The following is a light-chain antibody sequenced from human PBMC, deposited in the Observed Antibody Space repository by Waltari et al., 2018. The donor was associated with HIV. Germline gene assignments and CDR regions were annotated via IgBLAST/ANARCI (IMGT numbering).Light chain of an antibody. CDR2: NNK. J-gene: IGLJ2*01. V-gene: IGLV1-44*01. Sequence: QSVLTQPPSASGTPGQWVTISCSGSNSNIGRNTETWYQQLPGTAPKLLIYNNKQRPSGVPDRISGSKSGTSASLAISGLQSEDEADYYCAAWDDSLNGVVFGGGTKLTVL. CDR1: NSNIGRNT. CDR3: AAWDDSLNGVV.